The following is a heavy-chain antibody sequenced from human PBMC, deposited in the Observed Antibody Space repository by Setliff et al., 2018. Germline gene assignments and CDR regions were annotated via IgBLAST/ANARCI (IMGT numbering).Heavy chain of an antibody. CDR1: GSAISSGHY. CDR2: FRPSGRT. CDR3: ARGGGYNSDSYQGGFYYMDV. V-gene: IGHV4-38-2*01. J-gene: IGHJ6*03. Sequence: PSETLSLTCAVSGSAISSGHYWGWIRQPPGKGGLEWIGSFRPSGRTYYNPSLKGRVTMSIYMSKSQFSLTLTSVTAADTAVYYCARGGGYNSDSYQGGFYYMDVWGKGTTVTVSS. D-gene: IGHD3-16*01.